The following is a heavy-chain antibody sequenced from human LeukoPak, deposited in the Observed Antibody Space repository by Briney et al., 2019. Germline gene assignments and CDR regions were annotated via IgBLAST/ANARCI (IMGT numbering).Heavy chain of an antibody. CDR2: FYNGGST. J-gene: IGHJ4*02. V-gene: IGHV4-4*09. D-gene: IGHD6-19*01. CDR1: GGSISTYY. CDR3: ATTHQWLASYY. Sequence: SETLSLTCTFSGGSISTYYWTWFRQPPGKGLEWIGSFYNGGSTNYNPSLGGRVTISLDTSKNLFSLRLTSVTAADSATYYCATTHQWLASYYWGQGALVTVSS.